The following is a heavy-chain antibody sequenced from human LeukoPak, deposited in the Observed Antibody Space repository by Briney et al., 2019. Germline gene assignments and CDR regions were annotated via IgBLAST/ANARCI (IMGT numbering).Heavy chain of an antibody. CDR1: GFSFSSFG. Sequence: GGSLRLSCAASGFSFSSFGMHWVRQAPGKGLEWVALISYDGSTKYYADSVKGRFTISRDNSKHTLFLQMNSLRTEDTAVYYCAKRAPGEAEYMDVWGKGTTVTVSS. D-gene: IGHD2-21*01. J-gene: IGHJ6*03. CDR2: ISYDGSTK. CDR3: AKRAPGEAEYMDV. V-gene: IGHV3-30*18.